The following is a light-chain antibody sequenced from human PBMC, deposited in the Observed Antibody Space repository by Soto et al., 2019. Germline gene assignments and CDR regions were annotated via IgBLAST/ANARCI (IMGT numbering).Light chain of an antibody. CDR3: QQYNDEPWT. V-gene: IGKV1-5*01. CDR2: DAS. J-gene: IGKJ1*01. CDR1: QNIGNW. Sequence: DIQMTQSPSTLSASVGDRVTITCRASQNIGNWLAWYQQKPGTTPDLLIYDASSLESGVPLRFSGSGSGTEFTLTIRSLQTDDAATYYCQQYNDEPWTFGQGTKVEIK.